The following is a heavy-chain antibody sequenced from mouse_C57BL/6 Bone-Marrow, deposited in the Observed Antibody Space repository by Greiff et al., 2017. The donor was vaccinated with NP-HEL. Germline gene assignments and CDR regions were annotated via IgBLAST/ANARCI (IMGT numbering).Heavy chain of an antibody. CDR2: ISSGGSYT. J-gene: IGHJ3*01. CDR1: GFTFSSYG. V-gene: IGHV5-6*01. Sequence: EVKVVESGGDLVKPGGSLKLSCAASGFTFSSYGMSWVRQTPDKRLEWVATISSGGSYTYYPDRVKGRFTISRDNAKNTLYLQMSRLKSEDTAMYFCVRLAYSYYGRSAWFAYWCQGTLVTVSA. CDR3: VRLAYSYYGRSAWFAY. D-gene: IGHD2-12*01.